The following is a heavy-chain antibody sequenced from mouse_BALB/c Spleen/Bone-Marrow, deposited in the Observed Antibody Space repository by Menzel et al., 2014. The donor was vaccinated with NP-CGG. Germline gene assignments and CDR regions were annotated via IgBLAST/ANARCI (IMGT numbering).Heavy chain of an antibody. V-gene: IGHV5-6-5*01. CDR2: ISSGGST. CDR3: ARLITRGNFDY. D-gene: IGHD2-4*01. Sequence: EVHLVESGGGLVKPGGSLKLSCAASGFTFSSYAMSWVRQTPEKRLEWVASISSGGSTYYPDSVKGRFTISRDNARNILYLQMSSLRSEDTAMYYCARLITRGNFDYWGQGTTLTVSS. CDR1: GFTFSSYA. J-gene: IGHJ2*01.